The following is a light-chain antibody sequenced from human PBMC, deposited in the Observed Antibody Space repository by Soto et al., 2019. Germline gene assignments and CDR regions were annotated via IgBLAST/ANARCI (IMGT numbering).Light chain of an antibody. CDR1: SSDVGSYNR. J-gene: IGLJ3*02. V-gene: IGLV2-18*01. CDR2: EVS. Sequence: QSALTQPPSVSGSPGQSVTISCTGTSSDVGSYNRVSWYQQPPGTAPKLMIYEVSNRPSGVPDRFSGSKSGTSASLAISGLQSDDEADYYCATWDDSLNGPVFGGGTKLTVL. CDR3: ATWDDSLNGPV.